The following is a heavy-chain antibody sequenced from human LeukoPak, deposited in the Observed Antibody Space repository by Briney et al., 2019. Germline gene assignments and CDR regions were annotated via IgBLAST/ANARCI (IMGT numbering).Heavy chain of an antibody. J-gene: IGHJ4*02. CDR2: IYSGGST. D-gene: IGHD3-22*01. V-gene: IGHV3-53*01. CDR3: ARVGYDSTDY. Sequence: GGSLRLSCAASGFTFSSYAMSWVRQAPGKGLEWVSVIYSGGSTYYADSVKGRFTISRDNSKNTLYLQMNSLRAEDTAVYYCARVGYDSTDYWGQGTLVTVSS. CDR1: GFTFSSYA.